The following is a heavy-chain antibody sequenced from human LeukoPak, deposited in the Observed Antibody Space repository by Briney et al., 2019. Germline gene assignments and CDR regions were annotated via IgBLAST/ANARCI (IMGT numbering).Heavy chain of an antibody. CDR2: IYTSGST. Sequence: SETLSLTCAVYGGSFSGYYWSWIRQPPGKGLEWIGRIYTSGSTEYNPSLKSRVTMSVDTSKNQFSLKLTSVTAADTAVYYCARGPPYCSTTNCYYMDVWGKGTTVTVSS. V-gene: IGHV4-59*10. J-gene: IGHJ6*03. CDR1: GGSFSGYY. D-gene: IGHD2-2*01. CDR3: ARGPPYCSTTNCYYMDV.